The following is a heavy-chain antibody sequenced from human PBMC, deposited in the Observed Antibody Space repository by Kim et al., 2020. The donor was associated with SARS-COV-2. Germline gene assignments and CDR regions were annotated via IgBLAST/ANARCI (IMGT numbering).Heavy chain of an antibody. CDR2: ISAYNGNT. CDR3: ASYVLDYYDSSGYYYSPPYYYYGMDV. D-gene: IGHD3-22*01. J-gene: IGHJ6*02. Sequence: ASVKVSCKASGYTFTSYGISWVRQAPGQGLEWMGWISAYNGNTNYAQKLQGRVTMTTDTSTSTAYMELRSLRSDDTAVYYCASYVLDYYDSSGYYYSPPYYYYGMDVWGQGTTVTVSS. CDR1: GYTFTSYG. V-gene: IGHV1-18*01.